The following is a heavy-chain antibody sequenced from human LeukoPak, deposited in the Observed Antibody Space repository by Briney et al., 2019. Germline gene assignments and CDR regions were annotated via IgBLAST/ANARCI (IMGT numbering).Heavy chain of an antibody. CDR2: INPIGGST. Sequence: SVRVSCTVSGYTFTSYYMHWVRQAPGQGLEWMGIINPIGGSTSYAQKFQDRVTMTRDLSTSTVYMELSSLRSEDTAVCHCARDTRGPSGWYNGVGWPNYFDYWGQGTLVTVSS. D-gene: IGHD6-19*01. J-gene: IGHJ4*02. V-gene: IGHV1-46*01. CDR3: ARDTRGPSGWYNGVGWPNYFDY. CDR1: GYTFTSYY.